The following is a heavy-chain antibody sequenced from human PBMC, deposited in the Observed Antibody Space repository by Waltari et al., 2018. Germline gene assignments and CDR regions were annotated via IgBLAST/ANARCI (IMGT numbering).Heavy chain of an antibody. CDR2: ISYNGAT. CDR1: GGSITTNRHY. Sequence: QLQLQESGPGLVKPSETLALTCSVSGGSITTNRHYWGWFRQPPGQGLDGIGTISYNGATDSSPSLRGRLTLSRDTTMNQLSLKLGSVTAADTAVYYCATYIGASVGTAAFDVWGQGTMVTVSS. CDR3: ATYIGASVGTAAFDV. D-gene: IGHD5-12*01. J-gene: IGHJ3*01. V-gene: IGHV4-39*01.